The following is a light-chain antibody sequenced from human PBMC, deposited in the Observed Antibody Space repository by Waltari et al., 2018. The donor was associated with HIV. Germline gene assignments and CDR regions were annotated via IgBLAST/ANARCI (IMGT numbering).Light chain of an antibody. J-gene: IGKJ4*01. CDR2: IVS. CDR1: QRLVDSEGDTN. CDR3: MQGTHWPGT. V-gene: IGKV2-30*01. Sequence: DVVMPQSPLSFPVTLGQPAPVSCRSSQRLVDSEGDTNLNWFEERPGKSPRRVVYIVSNRDTGVPDRFSGSGSGTDFTLKISRGEAEDVGVYYGMQGTHWPGTFGGGTKVEIK.